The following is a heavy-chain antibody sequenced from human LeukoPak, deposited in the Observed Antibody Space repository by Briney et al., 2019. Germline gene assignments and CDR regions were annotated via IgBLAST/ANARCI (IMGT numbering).Heavy chain of an antibody. D-gene: IGHD5-18*01. J-gene: IGHJ4*02. CDR3: AKDRRVDTAMVDY. Sequence: LSLTCAVSGGSISSSNWWSWVRQPPGKGLEWVAVISYDGSNKYYADSVKGRFTISRDNSKNTLYLQMNSLRAEDTAVYYCAKDRRVDTAMVDYWGQGTLVTVSS. CDR2: ISYDGSNK. V-gene: IGHV3-30*18. CDR1: GGSISSSN.